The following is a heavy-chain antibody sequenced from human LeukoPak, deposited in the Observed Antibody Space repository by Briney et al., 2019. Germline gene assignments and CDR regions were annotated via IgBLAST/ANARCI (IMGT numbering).Heavy chain of an antibody. Sequence: GGSLRLSCTTSGFTSTNYAMSWVRQAPGKGLEWVSSISLTGANTYYADSVKGRFTISRDNSRNTLYLQMNSLRVEDTAVYSCAKCFSAGTGSCLGGDFDYWGQGTLVTGSS. CDR1: GFTSTNYA. CDR2: ISLTGANT. V-gene: IGHV3-23*01. CDR3: AKCFSAGTGSCLGGDFDY. J-gene: IGHJ4*02. D-gene: IGHD2-15*01.